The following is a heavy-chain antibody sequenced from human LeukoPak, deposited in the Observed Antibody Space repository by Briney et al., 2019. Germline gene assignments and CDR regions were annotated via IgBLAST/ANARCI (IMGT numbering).Heavy chain of an antibody. CDR3: ARAVAYYYVSGNYYPGAFDV. D-gene: IGHD3-10*01. CDR1: GFTFRSFT. V-gene: IGHV3-21*04. CDR2: ISSSTRYI. Sequence: GGSLRLSCAASGFTFRSFTMNWVRQAPGKGLEWVSSISSSTRYIYYADSVEGRFTISRDNAKNSVFLQMNSLRADDTAVYYCARAVAYYYVSGNYYPGAFDVWGQGTMVTVSS. J-gene: IGHJ3*01.